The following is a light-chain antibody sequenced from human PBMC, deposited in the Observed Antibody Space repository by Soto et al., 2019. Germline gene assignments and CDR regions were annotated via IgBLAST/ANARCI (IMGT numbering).Light chain of an antibody. J-gene: IGKJ1*01. CDR2: AAS. CDR1: QGISSR. V-gene: IGKV1-12*01. CDR3: QQANNFPWT. Sequence: DIQITHSPSSLSASVLYRVTITCRASQGISSRVAWYHQKPGTPPKLLIYAASTLQSGVPSRFSGSGSGTDFTLTISSLQPEDFATYYCQQANNFPWTFGQGTKVDIK.